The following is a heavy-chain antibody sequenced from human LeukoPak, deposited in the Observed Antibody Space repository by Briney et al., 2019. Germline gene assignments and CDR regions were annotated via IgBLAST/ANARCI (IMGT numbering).Heavy chain of an antibody. D-gene: IGHD7-27*01. Sequence: PGGSLRLSCAASGFTFSSYTMHWVRQAPGKGLEWVAIILSDGSNKYYADFVKGRSTISRDNSKNTLYLQMNSLRAEDTAVYYCARSTGGGFDYWSQGTLVTVSS. V-gene: IGHV3-30*04. J-gene: IGHJ4*02. CDR1: GFTFSSYT. CDR3: ARSTGGGFDY. CDR2: ILSDGSNK.